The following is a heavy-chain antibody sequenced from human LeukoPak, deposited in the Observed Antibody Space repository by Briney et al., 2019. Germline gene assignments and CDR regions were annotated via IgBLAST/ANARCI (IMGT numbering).Heavy chain of an antibody. CDR2: IYNSGGS. CDR1: GGSISPHS. CDR3: ARLSHIAAAGSYSYHALDV. D-gene: IGHD6-13*01. J-gene: IGHJ6*02. V-gene: IGHV4-59*08. Sequence: ASETLSLTCTVSGGSISPHSWSWIRQPPGKGLESVGFIYNSGGSDYNPSLNSRLTMSVDTSKNQLSLKLRSVTAADTAVYYCARLSHIAAAGSYSYHALDVWGQGTTVTVSS.